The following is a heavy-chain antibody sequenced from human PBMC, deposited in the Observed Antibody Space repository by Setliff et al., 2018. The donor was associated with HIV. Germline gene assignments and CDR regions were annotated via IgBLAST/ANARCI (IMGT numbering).Heavy chain of an antibody. CDR2: IYYSGST. Sequence: SETLSLTCIVSGGSISSSSYHWGWIRQPPGKGLEWIGTIYYSGSTYSNPSLKSRVTISVDTSKNQFSLKLRSMTAADTAVYYCARGQGAMVTYYFDYWGQGTLVTVSS. CDR1: GGSISSSSYH. CDR3: ARGQGAMVTYYFDY. V-gene: IGHV4-39*07. D-gene: IGHD5-18*01. J-gene: IGHJ4*02.